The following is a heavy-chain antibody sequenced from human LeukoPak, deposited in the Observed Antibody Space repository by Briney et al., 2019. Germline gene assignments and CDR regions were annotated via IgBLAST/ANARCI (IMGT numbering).Heavy chain of an antibody. V-gene: IGHV5-51*01. Sequence: GESLKISCKSSGYSFTTYWIAWVRQMPGKGLEWMGIIYPGDSDTRYSPSFQGQVTISADKSISTAYLQWSSLKASDTAMYYCARHGGAQDYYFDYWGQGTLVTVSS. CDR3: ARHGGAQDYYFDY. CDR2: IYPGDSDT. J-gene: IGHJ4*02. CDR1: GYSFTTYW. D-gene: IGHD3-16*01.